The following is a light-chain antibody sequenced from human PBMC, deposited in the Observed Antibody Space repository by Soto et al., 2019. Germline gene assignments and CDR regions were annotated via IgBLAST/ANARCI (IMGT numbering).Light chain of an antibody. Sequence: QSVLTQPPSVSGTPGQRVTISCSGSRSNIGGNAVTWYQQVPGTAPKLLIYANDQRPSGISDRFSGSKSSTSASLAISGLQSEDEADYYCATWDGSLPAEVFGGGTKLTVL. CDR3: ATWDGSLPAEV. J-gene: IGLJ2*01. CDR1: RSNIGGNA. CDR2: AND. V-gene: IGLV1-44*01.